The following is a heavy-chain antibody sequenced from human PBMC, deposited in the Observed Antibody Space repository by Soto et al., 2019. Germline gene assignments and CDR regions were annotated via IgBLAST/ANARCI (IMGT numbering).Heavy chain of an antibody. Sequence: ASVKVSCKASGGTFSSYTISWVRQAPGQGLEWMGRIIPILGIANYAQKFQGRVTITADKSTSTAYMELSSLRSEDTAVYYCAPGGDIVATISVFDIWGQGKMVTVSS. CDR3: APGGDIVATISVFDI. V-gene: IGHV1-69*02. CDR1: GGTFSSYT. J-gene: IGHJ3*02. CDR2: IIPILGIA. D-gene: IGHD5-12*01.